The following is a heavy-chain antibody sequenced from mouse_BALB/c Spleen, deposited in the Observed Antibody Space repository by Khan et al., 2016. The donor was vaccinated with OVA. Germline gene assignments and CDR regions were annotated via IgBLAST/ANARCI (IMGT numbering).Heavy chain of an antibody. CDR3: LRSLFYYGSAYEGFAY. V-gene: IGHV1S136*01. D-gene: IGHD1-1*01. CDR1: GYTFTSYV. Sequence: EVELVESGPELVKPGASVKMSCKASGYTFTSYVMHWVKQKPRQGLEWIGYISPNSDGSKYNEKFRGKATLTSDKSSSTAYMELSSLTPEDSAVYYCLRSLFYYGSAYEGFAYWGQGTLVTVSA. J-gene: IGHJ3*01. CDR2: ISPNSDGS.